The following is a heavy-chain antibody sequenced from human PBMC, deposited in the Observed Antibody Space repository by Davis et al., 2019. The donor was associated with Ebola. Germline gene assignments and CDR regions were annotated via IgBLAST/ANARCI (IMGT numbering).Heavy chain of an antibody. CDR1: GGSISSSSYY. CDR2: IYYSGST. CDR3: ARGLHVFDI. V-gene: IGHV4-61*01. Sequence: SETLSLTCTVSGGSISSSSYYWSWIRQPPGKGLEWIGYIYYSGSTNYNPSLKSRVTISVDTSKNQFSLKLSSVTAADTAVYYCARGLHVFDIWGQGTMVTVSS. J-gene: IGHJ3*02.